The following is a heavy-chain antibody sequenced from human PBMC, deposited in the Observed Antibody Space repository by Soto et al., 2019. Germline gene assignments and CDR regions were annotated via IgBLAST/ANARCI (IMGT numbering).Heavy chain of an antibody. CDR3: ARSSGGNFGIIIEGTNWFAP. Sequence: GASVKVSCKASGYTFTGYYMHWVRQAPGQGLEWMGWINPNSGGTKYPQKFQGRVTMTRDTSITTVYMSLTGLKSDDTAVYYCARSSGGNFGIIIEGTNWFAPWGQGTLVTVSS. CDR2: INPNSGGT. J-gene: IGHJ5*02. D-gene: IGHD1-26*01. CDR1: GYTFTGYY. V-gene: IGHV1-2*02.